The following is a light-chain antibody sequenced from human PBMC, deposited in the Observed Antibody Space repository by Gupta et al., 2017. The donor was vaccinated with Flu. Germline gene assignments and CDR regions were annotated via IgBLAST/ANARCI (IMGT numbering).Light chain of an antibody. CDR3: LLYYSGVRV. CDR1: TGTVTSGHY. CDR2: DTS. V-gene: IGLV7-46*01. Sequence: QAVVTQKPSLTVSPGGTVTLTCVSSTGTVTSGHYPYWFQQKPGQAPRTLIYDTSNKHSWTPARFSGTLLGGKAALTVSGAQPEDEADYYCLLYYSGVRVFGGGTKLTVL. J-gene: IGLJ2*01.